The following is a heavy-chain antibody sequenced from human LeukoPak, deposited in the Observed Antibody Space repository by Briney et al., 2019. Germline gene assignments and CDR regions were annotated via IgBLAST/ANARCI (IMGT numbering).Heavy chain of an antibody. J-gene: IGHJ4*02. CDR2: ISGSGGST. Sequence: GGSLTLPCAASGFPLSRYAMSWVRQARGKGVEWVSDISGSGGSTNNAGSVNAGFSSSKDNSKNSLYLQFIRLRAEGTAVSDWAKDRGYYGAGTGTLSVGSVYWGQGTLVTVSS. CDR1: GFPLSRYA. D-gene: IGHD3-10*01. V-gene: IGHV3-23*01. CDR3: AKDRGYYGAGTGTLSVGSVY.